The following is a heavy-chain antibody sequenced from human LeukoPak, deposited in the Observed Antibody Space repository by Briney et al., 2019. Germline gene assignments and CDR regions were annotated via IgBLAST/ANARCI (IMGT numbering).Heavy chain of an antibody. CDR3: ARGVSRGYSYGRYYMDV. J-gene: IGHJ6*03. CDR2: IYYSGST. CDR1: GGSISSYY. D-gene: IGHD5-18*01. Sequence: SESLSLTCTVSGGSISSYYWSWIRQPPGKGLEWIGYIYYSGSTNNNPSLKSRVTISVDKSKNQISLKLSSVTAADTAVYYCARGVSRGYSYGRYYMDVWGKGTTVTVSS. V-gene: IGHV4-59*01.